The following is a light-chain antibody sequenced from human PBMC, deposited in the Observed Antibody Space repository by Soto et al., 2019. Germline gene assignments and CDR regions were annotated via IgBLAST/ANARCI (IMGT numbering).Light chain of an antibody. CDR2: KAS. CDR1: QSISNW. J-gene: IGKJ1*01. Sequence: IQMTQSPSTLSASVGDRVTVTCRASQSISNWLAWYQQKPGKAPKLLICKASSLETGVPSRFSGSGSGTEFTLTISSLQPDDFATYYCQQYNSYWTFGQGTKVDIK. CDR3: QQYNSYWT. V-gene: IGKV1-5*03.